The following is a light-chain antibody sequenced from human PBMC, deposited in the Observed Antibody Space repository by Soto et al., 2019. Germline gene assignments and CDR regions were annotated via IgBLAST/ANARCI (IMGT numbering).Light chain of an antibody. CDR2: KAS. V-gene: IGKV1-5*03. CDR1: QSISGW. Sequence: DIQMTQSPSTLSASVGDRVTITCRASQSISGWLAWYQQKPGKAPKLLIYKASTLESGVPSRFSGSGSGTGFTLTISSLQPDDFATYYCQQSNTYPWTFGQGTKVEIK. J-gene: IGKJ1*01. CDR3: QQSNTYPWT.